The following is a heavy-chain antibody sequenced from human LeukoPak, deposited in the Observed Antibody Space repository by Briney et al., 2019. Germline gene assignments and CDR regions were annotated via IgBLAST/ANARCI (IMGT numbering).Heavy chain of an antibody. CDR2: ITGDGST. D-gene: IGHD3-10*01. Sequence: GGSLRLSCAASGFTFDDYAMHWVRQAPGRGLEWVSLITGDGSTYYSDSVMGRFTISRDNSKNSLYLQMNILRAEDTALYYCAKDLTDSGSGWFDPWGQGTLVTVSS. J-gene: IGHJ5*02. V-gene: IGHV3-43*02. CDR1: GFTFDDYA. CDR3: AKDLTDSGSGWFDP.